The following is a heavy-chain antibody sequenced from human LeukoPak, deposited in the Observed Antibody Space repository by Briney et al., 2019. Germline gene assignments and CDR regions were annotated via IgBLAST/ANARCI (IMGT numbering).Heavy chain of an antibody. CDR3: AREVAARPSNWFDP. CDR1: GFTFSSYW. J-gene: IGHJ5*02. V-gene: IGHV3-7*01. CDR2: IKQDGSEK. D-gene: IGHD6-6*01. Sequence: GGSLRLSCAASGFTFSSYWMSWVRQAPGKRLEWVANIKQDGSEKYYVDSVKGRFTISRDNAKNSLYLQMNSLRAEDTAVYYCAREVAARPSNWFDPWGQGTLVTVSS.